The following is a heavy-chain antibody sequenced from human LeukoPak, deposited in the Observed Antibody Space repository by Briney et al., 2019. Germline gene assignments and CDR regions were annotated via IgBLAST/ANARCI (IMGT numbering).Heavy chain of an antibody. Sequence: ASVRVSCKASGYTFIDYYIHWVRQAPGQGLEWLGWINSNNGGTNYAQKFQGRVTMTRDTSISAVYMDLSGLTSDDTAVYYCARGGAMPAAGVRFAYWGQGTLVTVSS. CDR3: ARGGAMPAAGVRFAY. V-gene: IGHV1-2*02. J-gene: IGHJ4*02. CDR2: INSNNGGT. D-gene: IGHD6-13*01. CDR1: GYTFIDYY.